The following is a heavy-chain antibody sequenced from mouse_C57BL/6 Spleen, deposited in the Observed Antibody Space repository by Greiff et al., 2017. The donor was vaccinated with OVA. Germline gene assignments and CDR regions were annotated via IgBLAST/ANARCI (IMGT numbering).Heavy chain of an antibody. V-gene: IGHV5-9-1*02. CDR3: TREGDYYGSSLEMIGFDY. J-gene: IGHJ2*01. Sequence: EVQLVESGEGLVKPGGSLKLSCAASGFTFSSYAMSWVRQTPEKRLEWVAYISSGGDYIYYADTVKGRFTISRDNARNTLYLQMSSLKSEDTAMYYCTREGDYYGSSLEMIGFDYWGQGTTLTVSS. D-gene: IGHD1-1*01. CDR1: GFTFSSYA. CDR2: ISSGGDYI.